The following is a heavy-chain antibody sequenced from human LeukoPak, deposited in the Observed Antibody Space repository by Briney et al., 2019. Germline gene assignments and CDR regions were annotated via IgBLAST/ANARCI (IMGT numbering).Heavy chain of an antibody. CDR3: AGYDSSGRYFDY. J-gene: IGHJ4*02. V-gene: IGHV4-34*01. D-gene: IGHD3-22*01. CDR1: GGSFSGYY. CDR2: INHSGST. Sequence: PSETLSLTCAVYGGSFSGYYWSWIRQPPGKGLEWIGEINHSGSTNYNPSLKSRVTISVDRSKNQFSPKLSSVTAADTAVYYCAGYDSSGRYFDYWGQGTLATVSS.